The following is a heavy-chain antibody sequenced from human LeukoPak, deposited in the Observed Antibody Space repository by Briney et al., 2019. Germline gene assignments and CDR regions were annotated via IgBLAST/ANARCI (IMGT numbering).Heavy chain of an antibody. CDR2: ITTSSSYM. J-gene: IGHJ6*03. CDR3: ARDPYSGGYGAYYYYYMDV. Sequence: PGGSLRLSCAASGFSFSSHGMSWVRQAPGKGLEWVSSITTSSSYMFYADSVRGRFTISRDNAENSLYLQMNSLRDEDTAVYYCARDPYSGGYGAYYYYYMDVWGKGTTVTVSS. CDR1: GFSFSSHG. D-gene: IGHD6-19*01. V-gene: IGHV3-21*01.